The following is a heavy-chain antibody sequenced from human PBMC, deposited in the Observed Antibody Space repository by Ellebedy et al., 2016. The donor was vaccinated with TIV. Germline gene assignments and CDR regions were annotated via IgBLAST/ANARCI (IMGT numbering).Heavy chain of an antibody. Sequence: SLKISCAASGFTFDDYAMHWVRQAPGKGLEWVSGISWNSGSIGYADSVKGRFTISRDNAKNSLYLQMNSLRAEDTALYYCARASSAIPGAFDIWGQGTMVTVSS. CDR2: ISWNSGSI. J-gene: IGHJ3*02. V-gene: IGHV3-9*01. CDR3: ARASSAIPGAFDI. D-gene: IGHD2-2*02. CDR1: GFTFDDYA.